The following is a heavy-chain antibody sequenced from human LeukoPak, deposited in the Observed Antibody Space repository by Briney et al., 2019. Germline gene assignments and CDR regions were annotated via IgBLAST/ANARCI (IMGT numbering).Heavy chain of an antibody. CDR2: IKDDGNQK. Sequence: GGSLRLSCEVSGFTFSRHWMTWVRQAPGKGLEWVASIKDDGNQKIYVDSVKGRFTISRDNVKNSLSLQMNSLRGEDSAVYYCARDGYLAGLGYWGQGTLVTVSS. D-gene: IGHD5-18*01. CDR3: ARDGYLAGLGY. CDR1: GFTFSRHW. V-gene: IGHV3-7*01. J-gene: IGHJ4*02.